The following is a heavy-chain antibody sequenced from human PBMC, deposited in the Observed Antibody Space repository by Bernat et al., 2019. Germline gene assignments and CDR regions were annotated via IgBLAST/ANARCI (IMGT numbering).Heavy chain of an antibody. CDR1: GFTFSNYA. V-gene: IGHV3-30-3*01. J-gene: IGHJ4*02. CDR3: ALKDTAKDNFDY. D-gene: IGHD5-18*01. Sequence: QVQLVESGGGVVQPGRSLRLSCAASGFTFSNYAIYWVRQAPGKGLEWLAVISNDGSNRYYADSVKGRFTISRDNSKNMLYLQVNSLRAEDTAVYYCALKDTAKDNFDYWGQGTLVTVSS. CDR2: ISNDGSNR.